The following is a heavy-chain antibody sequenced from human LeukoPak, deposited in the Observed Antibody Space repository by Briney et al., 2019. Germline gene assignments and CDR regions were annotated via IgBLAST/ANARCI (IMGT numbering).Heavy chain of an antibody. J-gene: IGHJ2*01. CDR2: IYYSGST. Sequence: PSQTLSLTCTVSGGSISSGSYYWSWIRQPAGKGLEWIGYIYYSGSTNYNPSLKSRVTISVDTSKNQFSLKLSSVTAADTAVYYCARAEYSYGNYWYFDLWGRGTLVTVSS. CDR1: GGSISSGSYY. V-gene: IGHV4-61*10. D-gene: IGHD5-18*01. CDR3: ARAEYSYGNYWYFDL.